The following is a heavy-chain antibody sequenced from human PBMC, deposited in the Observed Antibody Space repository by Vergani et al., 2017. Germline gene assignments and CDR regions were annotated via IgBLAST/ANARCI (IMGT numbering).Heavy chain of an antibody. CDR2: IYYSGST. Sequence: QLQLQESGPGLVKPSETLSLTCTVSGGSISSSSYYWGWIRQPPGKGLEWIGSIYYSGSTYYNPSLKSRVTVSVDTSKNQFSLKLSSVTAADTAVYYCARMTGYNNDYWGQGTLVTVSS. J-gene: IGHJ4*02. CDR1: GGSISSSSYY. D-gene: IGHD5-24*01. V-gene: IGHV4-39*07. CDR3: ARMTGYNNDY.